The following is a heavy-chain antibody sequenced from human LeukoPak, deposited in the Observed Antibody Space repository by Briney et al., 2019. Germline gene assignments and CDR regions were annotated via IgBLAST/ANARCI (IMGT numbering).Heavy chain of an antibody. CDR3: ARKVSNDYINDAFDI. CDR1: GGSIGSYY. CDR2: IYSSGST. D-gene: IGHD4-11*01. V-gene: IGHV4-4*07. Sequence: SETLSLACTISGGSIGSYYWSWIRQPAGKGLEWIGHIYSSGSTNYNSSLKSRVTMSVDTSKNQFSLRVSSVTAADTAVYYCARKVSNDYINDAFDIWGQGTMVTVSS. J-gene: IGHJ3*02.